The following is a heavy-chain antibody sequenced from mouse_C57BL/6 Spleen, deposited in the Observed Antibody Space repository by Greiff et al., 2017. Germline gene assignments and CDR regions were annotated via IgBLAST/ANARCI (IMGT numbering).Heavy chain of an antibody. Sequence: VQLKQSVAELVRPGASVKLSCTASGFNINNTYMHWVKQRPEQGLVGIGRIDPANGNTKYAPKFQGKATITADTSSNTAYLQLSSLTSEDTAIYYCARGAYWGQGTLVTVSA. CDR3: ARGAY. CDR1: GFNINNTY. V-gene: IGHV14-3*01. J-gene: IGHJ3*01. CDR2: IDPANGNT.